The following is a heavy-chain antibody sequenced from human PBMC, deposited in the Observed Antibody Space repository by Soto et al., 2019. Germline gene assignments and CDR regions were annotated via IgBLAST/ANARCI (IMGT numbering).Heavy chain of an antibody. Sequence: EVQLVESGGGLVQPGGSLRLSCAASGFTFSSHDMHWVRQVTGKGVEWVSGIDSAGDAKYPASVKGRFTISRENAKNSLDLQMNSLGAEDTAMYYCTRGGIWGVSWNWFDTWGQGTLVTVSS. D-gene: IGHD3-10*01. CDR3: TRGGIWGVSWNWFDT. CDR2: IDSAGDA. V-gene: IGHV3-13*01. J-gene: IGHJ5*02. CDR1: GFTFSSHD.